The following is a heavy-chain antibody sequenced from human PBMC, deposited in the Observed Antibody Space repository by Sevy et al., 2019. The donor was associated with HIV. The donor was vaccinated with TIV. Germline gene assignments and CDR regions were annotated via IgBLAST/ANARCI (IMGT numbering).Heavy chain of an antibody. J-gene: IGHJ4*02. CDR1: GFTFSSYS. V-gene: IGHV3-48*02. D-gene: IGHD3-22*01. CDR3: ARERKIYDSSGYYFHFDY. CDR2: ISSSSSTI. Sequence: GSLRLSCAASGFTFSSYSMNWVRQAPGKGLEWVSYISSSSSTIYYADSVKGRFTISRDNAKNSLYLQMNSLRDEDTAVYYCARERKIYDSSGYYFHFDYWGQGTLVTVSS.